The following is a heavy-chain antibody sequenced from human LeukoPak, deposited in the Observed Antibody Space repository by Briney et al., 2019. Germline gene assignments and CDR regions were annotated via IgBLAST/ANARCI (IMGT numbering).Heavy chain of an antibody. CDR2: IKQDGSEK. V-gene: IGHV3-7*01. D-gene: IGHD2-15*01. Sequence: GGSLRLSCAASVFTFRNYWMSWVRQAPGKGLEWVANIKQDGSEKYYVDSVKGRFTISRDNAKNSLYLQMNSLRAEDTAVYYCARYPGGYCSGGSCYSGYYYYYMDVWGKGTTVTISS. CDR3: ARYPGGYCSGGSCYSGYYYYYMDV. J-gene: IGHJ6*03. CDR1: VFTFRNYW.